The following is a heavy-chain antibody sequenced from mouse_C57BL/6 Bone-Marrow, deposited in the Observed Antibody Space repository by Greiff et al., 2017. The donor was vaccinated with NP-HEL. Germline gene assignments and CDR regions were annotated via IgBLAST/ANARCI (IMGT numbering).Heavy chain of an antibody. J-gene: IGHJ2*01. CDR2: INYDGSST. CDR1: GFTFSDYY. Sequence: EVKLMESEGGLVQPGSSMKLSCTASGFTFSDYYMAWVRQVPEKGLEWVANINYDGSSTYYLDSLKSRFIISRDNAKNILYLQMSSLKSEDTATYYCAREGEYGNHYFDYWGQGTTLTVSS. D-gene: IGHD2-10*02. CDR3: AREGEYGNHYFDY. V-gene: IGHV5-16*01.